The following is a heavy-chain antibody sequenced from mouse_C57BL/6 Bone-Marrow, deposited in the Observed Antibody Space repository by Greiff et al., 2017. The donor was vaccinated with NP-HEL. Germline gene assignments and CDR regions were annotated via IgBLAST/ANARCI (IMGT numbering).Heavy chain of an antibody. J-gene: IGHJ3*01. CDR1: GFTFSSYG. V-gene: IGHV5-6*01. D-gene: IGHD1-1*01. CDR2: ISSGGSYT. CDR3: ARGAYGSSPAY. Sequence: EVHLVESGGDLVKPGGSLKLSCAASGFTFSSYGMSWVRQTPDKRLEWVATISSGGSYTYYPDSVKGRFTISRDNAKNTLYLQMSSLKSEDTAMYYCARGAYGSSPAYWGQGTLVTVSA.